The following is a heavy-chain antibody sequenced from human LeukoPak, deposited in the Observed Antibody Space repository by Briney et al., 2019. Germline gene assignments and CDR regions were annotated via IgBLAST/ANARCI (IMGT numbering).Heavy chain of an antibody. D-gene: IGHD3-22*01. CDR3: AKEGRRLYYYDSSGYYPLGY. J-gene: IGHJ4*02. CDR1: GITFSNYW. Sequence: GGSLRLSCAVSGITFSNYWMHWVRQAPGKGLEWVAFIRYDGSNKYNADSVKGRFTISRDNSKNTLYLQMNSLRAEDTAVYYCAKEGRRLYYYDSSGYYPLGYWGQGTLVTVSS. CDR2: IRYDGSNK. V-gene: IGHV3-30*02.